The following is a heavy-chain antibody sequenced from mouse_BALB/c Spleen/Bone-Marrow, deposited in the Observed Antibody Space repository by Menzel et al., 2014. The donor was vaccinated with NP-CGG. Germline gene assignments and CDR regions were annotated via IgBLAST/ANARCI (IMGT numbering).Heavy chain of an antibody. J-gene: IGHJ1*01. CDR1: GFTFSSYG. CDR3: ARVYGWYFDV. D-gene: IGHD1-1*01. V-gene: IGHV5-6-3*01. CDR2: INNNGGST. Sequence: DVQLVESGGGLVQPGGSPKLSCVASGFTFSSYGMSWVRQTPDKRLELVATINNNGGSTYYPDSVKGQFTISRDNAKNTLYLQMSSLKSEDTAMYYCARVYGWYFDVWGAGTTVTVSS.